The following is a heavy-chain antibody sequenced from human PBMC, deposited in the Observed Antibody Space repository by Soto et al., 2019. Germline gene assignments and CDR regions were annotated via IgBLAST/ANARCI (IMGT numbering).Heavy chain of an antibody. CDR1: GAALNSGNYY. D-gene: IGHD2-21*01. CDR3: ARLRIATNNYKWFDP. V-gene: IGHV4-31*03. J-gene: IGHJ5*02. Sequence: SETLSLTCSVSGAALNSGNYYWSWIRQVPGKGLEWIGHIYVAGAVDYNPSLRDRITISQDTSERQFSLNLRLVTAADTAVYYCARLRIATNNYKWFDPWGQGTLVTVSS. CDR2: IYVAGAV.